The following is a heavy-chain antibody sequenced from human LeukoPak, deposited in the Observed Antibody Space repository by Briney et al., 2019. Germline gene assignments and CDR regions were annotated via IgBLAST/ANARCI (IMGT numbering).Heavy chain of an antibody. D-gene: IGHD3-22*01. CDR1: GGSISSGGYY. CDR3: AKSVVVATTRLGPFDT. CDR2: IYYSGST. Sequence: PSETLSLTCTVSGGSISSGGYYWSWIRQHPGKGLEWIGYIYYSGSTNYNPSLKSRVTISVDTSKNQFSLKLSSVTAADMAVYYCAKSVVVATTRLGPFDTWGQGTMVTVSS. V-gene: IGHV4-61*08. J-gene: IGHJ3*02.